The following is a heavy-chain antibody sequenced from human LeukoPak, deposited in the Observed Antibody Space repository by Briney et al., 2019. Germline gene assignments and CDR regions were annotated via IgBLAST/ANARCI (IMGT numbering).Heavy chain of an antibody. J-gene: IGHJ4*02. CDR3: ARVPPLRGLPYYFDY. Sequence: PGGSLRLSCAASGFTFGGYSMTWVRQAPGKGLEWVSYISSSSNTIYYADSVKGRFTISRDNAKNSLFLQMNRLRAGDTAVYYCARVPPLRGLPYYFDYWGQGTLVTVSS. CDR1: GFTFGGYS. D-gene: IGHD4-17*01. CDR2: ISSSSNTI. V-gene: IGHV3-48*01.